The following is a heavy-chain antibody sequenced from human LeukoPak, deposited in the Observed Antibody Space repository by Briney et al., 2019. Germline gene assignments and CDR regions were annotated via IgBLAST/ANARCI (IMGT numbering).Heavy chain of an antibody. V-gene: IGHV3-23*01. CDR1: GFTFSTYA. CDR3: AREFKVGTTTLSFDI. J-gene: IGHJ3*02. D-gene: IGHD1-26*01. CDR2: ISDNGGGT. Sequence: GGSLRLSCAASGFTFSTYAITWVRQAPGQGLECVSAISDNGGGTYYADSAKGRFTVSRDNSKNTLYLQMNSLRAEDTAVYYCAREFKVGTTTLSFDIWGQGTMVTVSS.